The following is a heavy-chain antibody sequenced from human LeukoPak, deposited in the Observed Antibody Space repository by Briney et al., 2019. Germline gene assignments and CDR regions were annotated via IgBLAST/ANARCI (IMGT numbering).Heavy chain of an antibody. CDR3: TTHHTFYQDSSGYYRGFDN. Sequence: GGSLRLSCAASGSTFSNAWMNWVRQAPGKGLEWVGRIKSKADGGTTDYATPVKGRFTISRDDSKSTLYLQMNGLKTEDTAVYYCTTHHTFYQDSSGYYRGFDNWGQGTLVTVSS. D-gene: IGHD3-22*01. V-gene: IGHV3-15*01. J-gene: IGHJ4*02. CDR1: GSTFSNAW. CDR2: IKSKADGGTT.